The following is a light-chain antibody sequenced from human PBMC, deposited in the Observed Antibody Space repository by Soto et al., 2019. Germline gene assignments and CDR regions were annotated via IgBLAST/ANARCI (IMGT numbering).Light chain of an antibody. V-gene: IGLV2-14*01. CDR1: SSDIGGYNY. CDR2: DVS. Sequence: QSALTQPASVSGSPGQSITISCTGTSSDIGGYNYVSWYQQHPDKAPKLMIYDVSNRPSGVSSRFSGSKSGNTASLTISGLQAEDEAEYYCSSYVINSYVISSTLGVFGTGTKVTVL. J-gene: IGLJ1*01. CDR3: SSYVINSYVISSTLGV.